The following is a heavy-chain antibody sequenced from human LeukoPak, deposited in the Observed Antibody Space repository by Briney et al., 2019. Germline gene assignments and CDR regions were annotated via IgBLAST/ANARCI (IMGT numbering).Heavy chain of an antibody. Sequence: SETLSLTCTVSGGSISSYYWSWIRQPPGKGLEWIGYIYYSGSTNYNPSLKSRVTISVDTSKNQFSLKLSSVTAADTAVYYCARERGYSGSYFKGAFDIWGQETMVTVSS. D-gene: IGHD1-26*01. CDR3: ARERGYSGSYFKGAFDI. CDR2: IYYSGST. CDR1: GGSISSYY. V-gene: IGHV4-59*01. J-gene: IGHJ3*02.